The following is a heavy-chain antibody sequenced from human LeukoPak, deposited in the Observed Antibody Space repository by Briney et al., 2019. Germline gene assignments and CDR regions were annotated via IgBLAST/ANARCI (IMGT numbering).Heavy chain of an antibody. CDR1: GFTFSSYA. V-gene: IGHV3-23*01. J-gene: IGHJ4*02. CDR2: ISGSGGST. CDR3: ARDRGALDY. Sequence: GGSLRLSCAASGFTFSSYAMNWVRQAPGKGLEWVSGISGSGGSTYYADSVKGRFTISRDNSKNTLYLQMNSLRAEDTAVYYCARDRGALDYWGQGTLVTVSS. D-gene: IGHD1-26*01.